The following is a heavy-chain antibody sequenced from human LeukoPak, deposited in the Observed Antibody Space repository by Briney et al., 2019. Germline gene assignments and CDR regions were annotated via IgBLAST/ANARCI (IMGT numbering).Heavy chain of an antibody. CDR2: TYYRSKWYY. CDR3: XXXXXXVXYYYIDV. Sequence: CXISEYSVSSNSAAWNWIRQSPSRGLEWLGRTYYRSKWYYDYAVSVKSRITINPDTSKNQFSLQLNSVTPEDTDVXXXXXXXXXVXYYYIDVWGKGTTVTVSS. J-gene: IGHJ6*03. V-gene: IGHV6-1*01. CDR1: EYSVSSNSAA.